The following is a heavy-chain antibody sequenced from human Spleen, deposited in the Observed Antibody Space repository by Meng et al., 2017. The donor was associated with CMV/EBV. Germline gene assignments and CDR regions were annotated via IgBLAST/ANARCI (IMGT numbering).Heavy chain of an antibody. D-gene: IGHD3-3*01. CDR2: ISYDGSNK. V-gene: IGHV3-30*01. CDR1: GFSFNTYT. J-gene: IGHJ4*02. Sequence: SCAPSGFSFNTYTLHWVRQAPGKGLEWVAVISYDGSNKYYADSVKGQFTISRDSSKNTLYLQMNSLRAEDTAVYYCARGPSSNNYYDFWSGYPDYWGQGTLVTVSS. CDR3: ARGPSSNNYYDFWSGYPDY.